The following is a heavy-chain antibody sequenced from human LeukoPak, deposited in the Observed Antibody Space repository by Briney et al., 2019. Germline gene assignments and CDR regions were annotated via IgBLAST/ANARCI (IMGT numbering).Heavy chain of an antibody. J-gene: IGHJ4*02. V-gene: IGHV4-59*01. Sequence: SETLSLTCTVSGGSISSYYWSWIRQPPGKGLEWIGYIYYSGSTNYNPSLKGRVSISLDTSKDQFSLKLSSVTAADMAVYFCARDLGAYGSGSYYGFWGQGSLVAVSS. CDR2: IYYSGST. CDR1: GGSISSYY. CDR3: ARDLGAYGSGSYYGF. D-gene: IGHD3-10*01.